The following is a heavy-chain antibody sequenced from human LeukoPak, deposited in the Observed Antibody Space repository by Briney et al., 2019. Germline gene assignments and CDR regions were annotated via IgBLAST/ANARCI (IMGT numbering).Heavy chain of an antibody. V-gene: IGHV3-48*04. J-gene: IGHJ4*02. CDR2: ISGSSSGSTSII. CDR3: ARDFWSGYYTED. CDR1: GIIFSTYA. D-gene: IGHD3-3*01. Sequence: EGSLRLSCEFSGIIFSTYAMNWVRQAPGKGLEWISYISGSSSGSTSIIHYADSVKRRFTISRDNAKNSLHLQMDSLSAEDTAVYYCARDFWSGYYTEDWGQGALVIVSS.